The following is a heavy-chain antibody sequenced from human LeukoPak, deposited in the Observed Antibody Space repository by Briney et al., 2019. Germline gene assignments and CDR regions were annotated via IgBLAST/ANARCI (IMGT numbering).Heavy chain of an antibody. CDR2: ISSSGSYI. V-gene: IGHV3-21*01. CDR1: GFTFSSYS. D-gene: IGHD1-26*01. Sequence: GGSLRLSCAASGFTFSSYSMNWVRQAPGKGREWVSSISSSGSYINYADSVKGRFTISRDNAKNSLYLQMNSLRVEDTAVYYCARVKVGASDYWGQGTLVTDSS. CDR3: ARVKVGASDY. J-gene: IGHJ4*02.